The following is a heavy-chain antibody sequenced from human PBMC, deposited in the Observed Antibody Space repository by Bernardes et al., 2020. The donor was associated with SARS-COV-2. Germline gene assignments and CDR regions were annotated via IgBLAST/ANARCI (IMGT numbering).Heavy chain of an antibody. D-gene: IGHD4-17*01. V-gene: IGHV3-48*03. CDR2: IDSRGGTV. CDR1: GFTFNNYK. J-gene: IGHJ4*02. Sequence: GGSLRLSCTASGFTFNNYKINWVRQAPGKGLEWISCIDSRGGTVKYADSVKGRFTVSRDTSENTVSLQMNSLRAEDTAVYYCARGLRWAFDYWGQGTLVSVSS. CDR3: ARGLRWAFDY.